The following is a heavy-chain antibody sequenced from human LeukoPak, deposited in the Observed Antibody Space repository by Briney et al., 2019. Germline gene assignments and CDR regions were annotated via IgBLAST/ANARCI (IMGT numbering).Heavy chain of an antibody. Sequence: GGSLRLSCAASGFTFSIYEMHWVRQAPGKGLEWVSYISSSGSTIYYADSVKGRFPISRDNAKNSLYLQMNSLRAEDTAVYYCARVPDYYYGMDVWGKGTTVTVSS. CDR2: ISSSGSTI. V-gene: IGHV3-48*03. CDR1: GFTFSIYE. CDR3: ARVPDYYYGMDV. J-gene: IGHJ6*04.